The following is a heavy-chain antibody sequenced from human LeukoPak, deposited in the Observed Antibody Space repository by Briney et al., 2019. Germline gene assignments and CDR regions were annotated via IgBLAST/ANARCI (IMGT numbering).Heavy chain of an antibody. CDR1: GGSISSYY. CDR2: IYYSGST. CDR3: ATVYNETDAFDI. V-gene: IGHV4-59*01. D-gene: IGHD5-24*01. J-gene: IGHJ3*02. Sequence: SETLSLTCTVSGGSISSYYWSWIRQPPGKGLEWIGYIYYSGSTNYNPSPKSRVTISVDTSKNQFSLKLSSVTAADTAVYYCATVYNETDAFDIWGQGTMVTVSP.